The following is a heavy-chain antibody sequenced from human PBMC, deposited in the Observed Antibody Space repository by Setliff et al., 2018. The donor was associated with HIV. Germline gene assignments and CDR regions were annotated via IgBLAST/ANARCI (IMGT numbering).Heavy chain of an antibody. J-gene: IGHJ4*02. CDR1: GGSVGSGSYY. Sequence: PSETLSLTCSVSGGSVGSGSYYWSWIRQSPGKGLEWLGYIYYSGSTTYNPSLKSRVTMSVDTSKNQFSLRLSSVTAADTAVYYCARRIYGNNPYFDYWSQGTLVTVSS. V-gene: IGHV4-61*01. D-gene: IGHD4-17*01. CDR2: IYYSGST. CDR3: ARRIYGNNPYFDY.